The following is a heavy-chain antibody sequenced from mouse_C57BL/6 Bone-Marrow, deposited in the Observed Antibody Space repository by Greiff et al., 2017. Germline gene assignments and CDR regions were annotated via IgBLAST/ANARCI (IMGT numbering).Heavy chain of an antibody. D-gene: IGHD3-3*01. V-gene: IGHV2-2*01. Sequence: QVQLKQSGPGLVQPSQSLSITCTVSGFSLTSYGVHWVRQSPGKGLEWLGVIWSGGSTDYNAAFISRLSISKDNSKSKVFFKMNSLQADDTAIYYCARRDCYAMDYWGQGTSVTVSS. CDR2: IWSGGST. CDR1: GFSLTSYG. J-gene: IGHJ4*01. CDR3: ARRDCYAMDY.